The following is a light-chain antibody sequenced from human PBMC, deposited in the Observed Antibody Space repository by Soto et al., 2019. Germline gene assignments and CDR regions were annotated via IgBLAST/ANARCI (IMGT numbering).Light chain of an antibody. V-gene: IGKV1-33*01. J-gene: IGKJ4*01. CDR2: GAS. CDR1: QDINNY. Sequence: DLQMTQSPSSLSASVGDRVTITCQASQDINNYLNWYQQKPGKAPELLIHGASTLETGVPSRFSGSGSGTDFTFTISSLQPEDIATYYCHQYDNLPLTFGGGTKVEIK. CDR3: HQYDNLPLT.